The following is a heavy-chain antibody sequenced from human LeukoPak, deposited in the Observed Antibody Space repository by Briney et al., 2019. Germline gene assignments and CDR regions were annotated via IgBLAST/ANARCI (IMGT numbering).Heavy chain of an antibody. CDR2: IIPIFGTA. V-gene: IGHV1-69*01. D-gene: IGHD4-17*01. CDR3: ARDYGDYATFDY. J-gene: IGHJ4*02. Sequence: SVKVSCKASGGTFTSYAISWVRQAPGQGLEWMGGIIPIFGTANYAQRFQGRVTITADESTSTAYMELSSLRSEDTAVYYCARDYGDYATFDYWGQGTLVTVSS. CDR1: GGTFTSYA.